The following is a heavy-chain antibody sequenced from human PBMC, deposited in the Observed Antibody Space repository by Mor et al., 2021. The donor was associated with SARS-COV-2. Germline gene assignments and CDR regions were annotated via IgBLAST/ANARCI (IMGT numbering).Heavy chain of an antibody. J-gene: IGHJ4*02. D-gene: IGHD3-10*01. Sequence: TISRDNSKNTLYLQMNRLRAEDTAVYYCARDQYGSIDYWGQGTLVTVSS. V-gene: IGHV3-30*01. CDR3: ARDQYGSIDY.